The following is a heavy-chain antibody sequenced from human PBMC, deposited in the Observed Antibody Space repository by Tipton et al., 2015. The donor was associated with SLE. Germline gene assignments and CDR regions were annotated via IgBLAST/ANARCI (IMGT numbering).Heavy chain of an antibody. CDR1: GGSISGTNYY. J-gene: IGHJ5*02. CDR2: ITNIRNT. D-gene: IGHD2-8*01. CDR3: ARHDTNYGRNWFDP. V-gene: IGHV4-39*01. Sequence: TLSLTCSVSGGSISGTNYYWDWIRQPPGKGPEWIGRITNIRNTYYIPSLQSRVTMSVDTSKNHFSLKLSSVTAADTAVYYCARHDTNYGRNWFDPWGQGTLVTVSS.